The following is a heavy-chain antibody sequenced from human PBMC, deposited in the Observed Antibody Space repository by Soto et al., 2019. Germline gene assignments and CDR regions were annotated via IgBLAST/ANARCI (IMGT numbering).Heavy chain of an antibody. CDR1: GFTVSNNY. CDR3: ARQPGGGGY. Sequence: EVQLVESGGGLIQPGGSLRLSCAVSGFTVSNNYMSWVRQAPGKGLEGVSVIYSGGYTAYGDSVKGRFTISRDNSKNTLYLQIKSGWAAAARVFFGARQPGGGGYWGQGTLVTVSS. V-gene: IGHV3-53*01. D-gene: IGHD2-2*01. CDR2: IYSGGYT. J-gene: IGHJ4*02.